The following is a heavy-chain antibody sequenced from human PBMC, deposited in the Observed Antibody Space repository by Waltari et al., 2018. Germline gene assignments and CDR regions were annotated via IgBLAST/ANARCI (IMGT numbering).Heavy chain of an antibody. Sequence: QVQLVQSGAEVKKPGSSVKVSCKASGGTFSSYAISWVRQAPGQGLEWMGRSIPILGIANYAQKFQGRVTITADKSTSTAYMELSSLRSEDTAVYYCARIDSYVRMAYYYYGMDVWGQGTTVTVSS. D-gene: IGHD3-10*02. V-gene: IGHV1-69*09. CDR2: SIPILGIA. J-gene: IGHJ6*02. CDR3: ARIDSYVRMAYYYYGMDV. CDR1: GGTFSSYA.